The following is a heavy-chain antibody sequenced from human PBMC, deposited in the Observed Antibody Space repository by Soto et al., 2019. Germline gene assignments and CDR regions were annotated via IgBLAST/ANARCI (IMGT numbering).Heavy chain of an antibody. CDR1: GFTFSDHY. V-gene: IGHV3-72*01. Sequence: GGSLRLSCAASGFTFSDHYMDWVRQAPGKGLEWVGRTRNKANSYTTEYAASVKGRFTISRGDSKNSLYLQMNSLKTEDTAVYYCARFGYSSADAFDIWGQGTMVTVSS. CDR2: TRNKANSYTT. D-gene: IGHD6-25*01. CDR3: ARFGYSSADAFDI. J-gene: IGHJ3*02.